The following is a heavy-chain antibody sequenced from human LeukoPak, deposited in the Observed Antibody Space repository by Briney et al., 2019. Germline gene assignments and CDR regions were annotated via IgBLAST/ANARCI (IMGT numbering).Heavy chain of an antibody. D-gene: IGHD1-26*01. Sequence: PSETLSLTCTVSGYSISSGYYWGWIRQPPGKGLEWIGSIYHSGSTYYNLSLKSRVTISVDTSKNQFSLKLSSVTAADTAVYYCARTIVGARGPGLIDYWGQGTLVTVSS. J-gene: IGHJ4*02. CDR1: GYSISSGYY. CDR2: IYHSGST. CDR3: ARTIVGARGPGLIDY. V-gene: IGHV4-38-2*02.